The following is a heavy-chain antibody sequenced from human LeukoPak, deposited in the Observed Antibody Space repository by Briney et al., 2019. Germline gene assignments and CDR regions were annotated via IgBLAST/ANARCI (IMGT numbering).Heavy chain of an antibody. CDR3: ARDLSSSSRPDV. D-gene: IGHD6-13*01. J-gene: IGHJ6*02. Sequence: SETLSLTCTVSGGSISIYYWSWIRQPAGKGLEWIGRIYTSGSTNYNPSLKSRVTMSVDTSKNQFSLKLSSVTAADTAVYYCARDLSSSSRPDVWGQGTTVTVSS. CDR2: IYTSGST. CDR1: GGSISIYY. V-gene: IGHV4-4*07.